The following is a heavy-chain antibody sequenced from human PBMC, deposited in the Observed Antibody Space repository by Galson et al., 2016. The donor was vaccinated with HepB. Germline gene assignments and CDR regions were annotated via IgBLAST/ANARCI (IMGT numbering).Heavy chain of an antibody. CDR1: GDSVSSNSAA. J-gene: IGHJ4*02. CDR3: AGEGASGYALDY. D-gene: IGHD6-25*01. V-gene: IGHV6-1*01. Sequence: CAISGDSVSSNSAAWNWIRQSPSRGLEWLGRTYYRSKWYNDYAESVKSRITINPDTSRNKFSLQLHSVTPDDTAFYYCAGEGASGYALDYWGQGTLVTASS. CDR2: TYYRSKWYN.